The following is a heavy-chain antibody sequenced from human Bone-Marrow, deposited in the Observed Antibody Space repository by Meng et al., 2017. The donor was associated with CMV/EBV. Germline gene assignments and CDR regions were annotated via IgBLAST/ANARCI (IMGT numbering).Heavy chain of an antibody. J-gene: IGHJ4*02. Sequence: GGSLRLSCVASGFSVSYSYMNWVLQAPGKGLEWISVMWTDGNTYYADSVKGRFTISRDNSKNTVYLQMNSLRAEDTAVYYCARDDREWELLSPCDYWGQGTLVTVSS. V-gene: IGHV3-66*02. CDR1: GFSVSYSY. CDR2: MWTDGNT. CDR3: ARDDREWELLSPCDY. D-gene: IGHD1-26*01.